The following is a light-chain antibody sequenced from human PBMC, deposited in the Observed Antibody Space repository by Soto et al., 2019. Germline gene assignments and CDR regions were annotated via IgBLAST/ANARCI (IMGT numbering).Light chain of an antibody. CDR2: DAS. J-gene: IGKJ1*01. Sequence: DIQMTQSPSTLSASVGDRVTITCRASQSISSWLAWYQQKPGKAPKLLIYDASSLESGVPSRFSGSGSGTEFTLTISRVEPQDIAVYFCQQYGSSPGTFGQGTKVDIK. CDR1: QSISSW. V-gene: IGKV1-5*01. CDR3: QQYGSSPGT.